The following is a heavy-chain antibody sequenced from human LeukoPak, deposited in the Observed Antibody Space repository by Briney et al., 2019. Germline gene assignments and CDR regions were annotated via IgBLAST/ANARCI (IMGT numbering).Heavy chain of an antibody. CDR3: ASLTMVRGRHYYYYMDV. CDR2: IIPIFGTA. D-gene: IGHD3-10*01. J-gene: IGHJ6*03. V-gene: IGHV1-69*05. Sequence: SVKVSCKASGGTFSSYAISWVRQAPGQGLEWMGGIIPIFGTANYAQKFQGRVTITTDESTSTAYMELSSLRSEDTAVYYCASLTMVRGRHYYYYMDVWGKGTAVTVSS. CDR1: GGTFSSYA.